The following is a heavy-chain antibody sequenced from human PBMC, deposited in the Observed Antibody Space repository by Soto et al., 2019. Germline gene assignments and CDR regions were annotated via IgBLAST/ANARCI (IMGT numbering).Heavy chain of an antibody. J-gene: IGHJ4*02. D-gene: IGHD6-19*01. V-gene: IGHV4-34*01. CDR2: INHSGST. Sequence: QVQLQQWGAGLLKPSETLSLTCAVYGGSFSGYYWSWIRQPPGKGLEWIGEINHSGSTNYNPSLKSRVTISXXTXKSXFSLKLSSVTAADTAVYYCARGLYSSVSRTYYFDYWGQGTLVTVSS. CDR1: GGSFSGYY. CDR3: ARGLYSSVSRTYYFDY.